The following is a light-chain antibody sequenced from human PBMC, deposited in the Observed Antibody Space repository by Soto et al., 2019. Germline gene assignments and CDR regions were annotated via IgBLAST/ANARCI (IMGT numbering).Light chain of an antibody. CDR2: GAS. J-gene: IGKJ1*01. CDR1: QSVRSS. CDR3: QQYNSWPET. V-gene: IGKV3D-15*01. Sequence: TLSVSPRERAPLSSRASQSVRSSLAWYQQKPGQAPRLLIHGASSRATDIPDRFSGSGSGTDFTLTINSLEPEDSAVYYCQQYNSWPETFGQGTKVDI.